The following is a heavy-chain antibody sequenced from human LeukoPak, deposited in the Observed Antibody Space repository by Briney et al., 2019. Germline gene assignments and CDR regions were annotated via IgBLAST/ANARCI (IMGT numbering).Heavy chain of an antibody. J-gene: IGHJ6*03. Sequence: SVKVSCKASGGTFSSYAISWVRQAPGQGLEWMGGIIPIFGTANYAQKFQGRVTITADKSTSTAYMELSSLRSEDTAVYYCSRALGYCTNGVCSDYYYYYMDVWGKGTTVTVSS. CDR1: GGTFSSYA. CDR2: IIPIFGTA. CDR3: SRALGYCTNGVCSDYYYYYMDV. D-gene: IGHD2-8*01. V-gene: IGHV1-69*06.